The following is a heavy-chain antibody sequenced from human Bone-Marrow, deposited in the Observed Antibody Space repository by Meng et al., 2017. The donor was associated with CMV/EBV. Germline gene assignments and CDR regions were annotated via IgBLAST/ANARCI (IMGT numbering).Heavy chain of an antibody. CDR3: ARVPAFWGNSGYL. J-gene: IGHJ4*02. Sequence: GSLRLSCTVSGYPISSGYYWGWIRQPPGKGLEWIGSIYHSGSTYYNPSLKSRVTISVDTSKNQFSLKLSSVTAADTAVYYCARVPAFWGNSGYLWGQGTLVTVSS. CDR2: IYHSGST. CDR1: GYPISSGYY. D-gene: IGHD5-12*01. V-gene: IGHV4-38-2*02.